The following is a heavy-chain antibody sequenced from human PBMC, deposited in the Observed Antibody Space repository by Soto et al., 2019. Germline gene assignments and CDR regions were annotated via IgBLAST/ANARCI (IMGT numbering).Heavy chain of an antibody. CDR2: IFSDDEK. CDR3: ARPRRSLVMTYYLYGMDV. J-gene: IGHJ6*02. Sequence: QVTLKESGPVVVKPTETLTLTCTVSGFSLSDTRMGISWIRQPPGKALEWLAHIFSDDEKSFSPSLKSRLTLSKDTSKSQVVLTMTTMDPVDTATYYYARPRRSLVMTYYLYGMDVWGQGTTVTVSS. D-gene: IGHD2-21*02. CDR1: GFSLSDTRMG. V-gene: IGHV2-26*01.